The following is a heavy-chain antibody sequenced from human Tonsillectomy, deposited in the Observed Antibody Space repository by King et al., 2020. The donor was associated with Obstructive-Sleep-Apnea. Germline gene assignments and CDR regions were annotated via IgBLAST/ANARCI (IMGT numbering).Heavy chain of an antibody. CDR3: ARGEAAAFYY. V-gene: IGHV4-34*01. D-gene: IGHD6-13*01. Sequence: VQLQQWGAGLLKPSETLSLTCAVYGGSFSGYYWSWIRQPPGKGLEWIGEINHSGSTNYNPSLKRRVTISVDTSKNQFSLKLSSVTAADTAVYYCARGEAAAFYYWGQGTLVTVSS. J-gene: IGHJ4*02. CDR1: GGSFSGYY. CDR2: INHSGST.